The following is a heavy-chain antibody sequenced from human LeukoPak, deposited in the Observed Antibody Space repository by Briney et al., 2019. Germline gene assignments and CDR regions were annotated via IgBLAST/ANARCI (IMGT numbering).Heavy chain of an antibody. V-gene: IGHV3-74*01. Sequence: GGSLRLSCAASGFTFSSYWMHWVRHAPGKGLVWVSRINSDGSSTTYADSVKGRFTISRDNAKNTLYLQMNSLRAEDTAVYYCACSGSYNWFDPWGQGTLVTVSS. J-gene: IGHJ5*02. CDR3: ACSGSYNWFDP. CDR1: GFTFSSYW. D-gene: IGHD3-10*02. CDR2: INSDGSST.